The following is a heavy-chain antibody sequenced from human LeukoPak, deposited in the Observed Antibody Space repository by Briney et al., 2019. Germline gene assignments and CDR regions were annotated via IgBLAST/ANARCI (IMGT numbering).Heavy chain of an antibody. CDR1: GYTFTSYY. Sequence: ASVKVSCKASGYTFTSYYIHWVRQAPGQGLEWMGIINPSGGSTTYAQKFQGRVTMTRDMSTRTLYMELSSLRSEDTAFYYCARGATMIGGDAFDIWGQGTMVTVSS. CDR2: INPSGGST. V-gene: IGHV1-46*01. CDR3: ARGATMIGGDAFDI. D-gene: IGHD3-22*01. J-gene: IGHJ3*02.